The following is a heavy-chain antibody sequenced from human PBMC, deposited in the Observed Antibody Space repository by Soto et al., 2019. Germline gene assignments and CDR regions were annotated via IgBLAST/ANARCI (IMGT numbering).Heavy chain of an antibody. V-gene: IGHV3-74*01. Sequence: GGSLRLSCAASGYTFSNFWMHWVRQAPGKGLVWVARIKYDGSYTTYADSVKGRFTISRDNAKNTLYLQMNSLRAEDTAVYYCAKTDNLDHWGQGTLVTVSS. J-gene: IGHJ4*02. CDR3: AKTDNLDH. CDR2: IKYDGSYT. CDR1: GYTFSNFW.